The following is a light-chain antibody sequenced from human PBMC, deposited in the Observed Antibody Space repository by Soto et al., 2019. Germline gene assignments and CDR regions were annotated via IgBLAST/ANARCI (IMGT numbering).Light chain of an antibody. J-gene: IGKJ4*01. V-gene: IGKV3-15*01. Sequence: EIVMTQSPATLSVSPGERATLSCRASQSVSSLLAWYQQKPGQAPRLLIYRASTRATGIPARFSGSGSGTEFTLTISSLQSEDFAVYYCQQFNSWPLTFGGGTKVDI. CDR2: RAS. CDR1: QSVSSL. CDR3: QQFNSWPLT.